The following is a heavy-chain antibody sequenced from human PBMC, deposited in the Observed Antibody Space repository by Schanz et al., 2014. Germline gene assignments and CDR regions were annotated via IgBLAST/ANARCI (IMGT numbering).Heavy chain of an antibody. J-gene: IGHJ4*02. CDR3: AREVGGSFGQHY. Sequence: VQLVESGGGLVKPGGSLRLSCGASGFTFSAYWMTWVRQAPGKGLDWVGIIKPDGSEKFYVDSVKGRFTISRDNAKNLMYLHLNSLRAEDTAVYYCAREVGGSFGQHYWGQGALVTVSS. D-gene: IGHD1-26*01. V-gene: IGHV3-7*01. CDR2: IKPDGSEK. CDR1: GFTFSAYW.